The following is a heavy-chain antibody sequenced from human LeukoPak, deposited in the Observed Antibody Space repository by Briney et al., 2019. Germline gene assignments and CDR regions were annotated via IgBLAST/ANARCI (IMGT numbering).Heavy chain of an antibody. J-gene: IGHJ5*02. CDR1: GGSLSSGGYY. Sequence: SETLSLTCTVSGGSLSSGGYYWHWIRQYPGKGLEWIGYIYHSGSTYYNPSLKSRVTILVDTSQNQFSLKLSSVTAADTAVYYCVRESRWPYYFDPWGQGTLVTVSS. V-gene: IGHV4-31*03. CDR3: VRESRWPYYFDP. D-gene: IGHD1-26*01. CDR2: IYHSGST.